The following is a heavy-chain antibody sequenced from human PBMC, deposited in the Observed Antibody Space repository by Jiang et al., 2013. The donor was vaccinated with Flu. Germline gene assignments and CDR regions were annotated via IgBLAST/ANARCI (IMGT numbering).Heavy chain of an antibody. CDR3: ATNPGH. CDR1: GFDFETYW. CDR2: MSNTGTNK. Sequence: VQLVESGGGLVQPGGSLRLSCVISGFDFETYWLYWIRQVPGKGLAWVSRMSNTGTNKVYTASVRGRFTVSRGIAGNTFFLQMTSLRADDTATYYCATNPGHWGQGTPVTVSS. V-gene: IGHV3-74*01. J-gene: IGHJ4*02.